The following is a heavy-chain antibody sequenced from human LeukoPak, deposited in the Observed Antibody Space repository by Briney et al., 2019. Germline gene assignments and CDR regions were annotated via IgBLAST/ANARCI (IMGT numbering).Heavy chain of an antibody. D-gene: IGHD2-21*01. CDR3: ARHGVVAVPYCYFDL. CDR1: GGSISRSSYY. V-gene: IGHV4-39*01. CDR2: IYYSGST. J-gene: IGHJ2*01. Sequence: SETLSLTCTVSGGSISRSSYYWAWIRQPPGKGLEWIGSIYYSGSTYYNPSLKSRVTISVDTSKNQFSLKLSSVTAADTAMYYCARHGVVAVPYCYFDLWGRGTLVTVSS.